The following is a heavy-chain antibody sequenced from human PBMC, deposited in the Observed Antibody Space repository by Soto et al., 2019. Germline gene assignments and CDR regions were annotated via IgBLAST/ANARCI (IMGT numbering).Heavy chain of an antibody. Sequence: VRQAPGKGLAWVSAISYGGGTTYYADSVKGRFTISRDNSKNTLYLQMNSLRAEDTAVYYCAKNPGYYYDSTGYHFDYWGQGTRVTVPQ. CDR3: AKNPGYYYDSTGYHFDY. V-gene: IGHV3-23*01. J-gene: IGHJ4*02. D-gene: IGHD3-22*01. CDR2: ISYGGGTT.